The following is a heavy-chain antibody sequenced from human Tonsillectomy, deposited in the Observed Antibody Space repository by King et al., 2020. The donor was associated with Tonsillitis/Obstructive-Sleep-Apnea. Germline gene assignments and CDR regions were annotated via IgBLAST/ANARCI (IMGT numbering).Heavy chain of an antibody. CDR1: GGSVSSYY. CDR3: AGLIQSAFEI. D-gene: IGHD6-19*01. CDR2: IYYSGST. J-gene: IGHJ3*02. V-gene: IGHV4-59*08. Sequence: QLQESGPGLVKPSETLSLTCTVSGGSVSSYYWSWIRQPPGKGLEWIGYIYYSGSTNYNPSLKSRVTISVDTSKNQFSLKLSSVTAADTAVYYCAGLIQSAFEIWGQGTMVTVSS.